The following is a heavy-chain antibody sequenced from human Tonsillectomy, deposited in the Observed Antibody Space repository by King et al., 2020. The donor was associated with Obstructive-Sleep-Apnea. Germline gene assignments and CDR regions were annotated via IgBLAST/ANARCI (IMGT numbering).Heavy chain of an antibody. Sequence: QLVQSGGGLVQPGGSLRLSCAASGFTFSSYWMSWVRQAPGKGLEWVANIKQDGSEKYYVDSVKGRFTISRDNAKNSLYLQMNSLRAEDTAVYYCARDNSWLGYSYGTDGYYFDYWGQGTLVTVSS. V-gene: IGHV3-7*03. CDR2: IKQDGSEK. CDR3: ARDNSWLGYSYGTDGYYFDY. CDR1: GFTFSSYW. J-gene: IGHJ4*02. D-gene: IGHD5-18*01.